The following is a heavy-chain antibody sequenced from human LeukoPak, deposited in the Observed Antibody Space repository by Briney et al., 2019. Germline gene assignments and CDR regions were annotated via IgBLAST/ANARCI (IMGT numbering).Heavy chain of an antibody. V-gene: IGHV1-2*02. CDR1: GYTFTGYY. J-gene: IGHJ4*02. Sequence: ASVKVSCKASGYTFTGYYMHWVRQAPGQGLEWMGWINPNSGGTNYAQKFQGRVTMTRDTSISTAYMELSRPRSDDTAVYYCARDRRILGGYYFDYWGQGTLVTVSS. D-gene: IGHD2-15*01. CDR2: INPNSGGT. CDR3: ARDRRILGGYYFDY.